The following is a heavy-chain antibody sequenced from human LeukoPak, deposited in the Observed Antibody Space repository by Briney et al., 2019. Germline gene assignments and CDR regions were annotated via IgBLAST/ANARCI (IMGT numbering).Heavy chain of an antibody. D-gene: IGHD1-26*01. CDR1: GFTFSSYA. J-gene: IGHJ4*02. Sequence: PGGSLRLSCAASGFTFSSYAMSWVRQAPGKGLEWVSAISGSGGSTYYADSVKGRFTISRDNSKNTLYLQMNSLRAEDTAVYYCANLDGGWELLIPFDYWGQGTLVTVSS. CDR2: ISGSGGST. V-gene: IGHV3-23*01. CDR3: ANLDGGWELLIPFDY.